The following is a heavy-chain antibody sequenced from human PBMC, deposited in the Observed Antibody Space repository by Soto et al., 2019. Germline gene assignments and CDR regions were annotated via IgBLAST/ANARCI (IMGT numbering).Heavy chain of an antibody. V-gene: IGHV3-23*01. D-gene: IGHD3-10*01. CDR3: AKDYYGSGGALMD. J-gene: IGHJ4*02. Sequence: PGGSLRLSCVGSGFTFSTYSINWVRQAPGKGLEWVSAISGSGGSTYYADSVKGRFTISRDNSKNTLYLQMNSLRAEDTAVYYCAKDYYGSGGALMDGGQGTLVTVSS. CDR2: ISGSGGST. CDR1: GFTFSTYS.